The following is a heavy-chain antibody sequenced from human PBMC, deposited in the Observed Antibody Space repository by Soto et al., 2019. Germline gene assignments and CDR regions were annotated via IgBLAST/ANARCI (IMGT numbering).Heavy chain of an antibody. J-gene: IGHJ6*02. CDR1: GDSVSSNSAA. CDR2: TYYRFKWYN. Sequence: SRTLSLTCAISGDSVSSNSAAWNWIRQSPSRGLEWLGRTYYRFKWYNDYAVSVKSRITINPDTSKNQFSLQLNSVTPEDTAVYYCARGSRIAVAGYYYYYGIDVWGQGTPVTISS. V-gene: IGHV6-1*01. CDR3: ARGSRIAVAGYYYYYGIDV. D-gene: IGHD6-19*01.